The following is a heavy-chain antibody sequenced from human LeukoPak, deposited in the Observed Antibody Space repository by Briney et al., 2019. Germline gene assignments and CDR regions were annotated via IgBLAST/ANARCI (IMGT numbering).Heavy chain of an antibody. V-gene: IGHV1-2*02. D-gene: IGHD2-15*01. CDR2: INPNSGGT. J-gene: IGHJ6*03. Sequence: GASVKVSCKASGYTFTGYYMHWVRQAPGQGLEWMGWINPNSGGTNYAQKFQGRVTMTRDTSISTAYMELSRLRSDDTAVYYCARSPLRYCSGGSCFVYYYYYYMDVWGKGTTVTVSS. CDR1: GYTFTGYY. CDR3: ARSPLRYCSGGSCFVYYYYYYMDV.